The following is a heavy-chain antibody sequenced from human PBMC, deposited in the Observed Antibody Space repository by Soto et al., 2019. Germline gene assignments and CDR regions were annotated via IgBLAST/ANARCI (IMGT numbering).Heavy chain of an antibody. V-gene: IGHV1-58*02. D-gene: IGHD2-2*01. Sequence: QMQLVQSGPEVKKPGTSVKVSCKASGFTFTSSAMQWVRQARGQRLEWLGWIVVGSGNTNYAQKFQERVTITRDMSTSTAYMELSSLRPEDTAVYYCAAADIVVVPAARYYYGMDVWGQGTTVTDSS. J-gene: IGHJ6*02. CDR2: IVVGSGNT. CDR1: GFTFTSSA. CDR3: AAADIVVVPAARYYYGMDV.